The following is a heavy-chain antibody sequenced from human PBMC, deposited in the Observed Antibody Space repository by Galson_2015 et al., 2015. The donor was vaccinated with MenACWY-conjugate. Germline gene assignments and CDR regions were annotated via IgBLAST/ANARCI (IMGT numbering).Heavy chain of an antibody. J-gene: IGHJ4*02. V-gene: IGHV3-23*01. D-gene: IGHD1-14*01. CDR1: GFTFSSYA. CDR2: ISGSGGST. Sequence: SLRLSCAASGFTFSSYAMSWVRQAPGKGLEWVSAISGSGGSTYYADSVKGRFTISRDNSKNTLYLQMNSLRAEDTAVYYCAKERILEEDPEPDRFDYWGQGTLVTVSS. CDR3: AKERILEEDPEPDRFDY.